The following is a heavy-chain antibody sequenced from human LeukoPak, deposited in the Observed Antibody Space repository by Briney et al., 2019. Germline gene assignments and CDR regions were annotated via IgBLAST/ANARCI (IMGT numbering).Heavy chain of an antibody. CDR3: ARQLRFEYYFDY. CDR1: GVSFSGYY. D-gene: IGHD3-10*01. CDR2: INHSGST. J-gene: IGHJ4*02. Sequence: PSETLSLTCAVYGVSFSGYYWSWLRQPPGKGLEWIGEINHSGSTNYNPSLKSRVTISVDTSKNQFSLKLSSVTAADTAVYYCARQLRFEYYFDYWGQGTLVTVSS. V-gene: IGHV4-34*01.